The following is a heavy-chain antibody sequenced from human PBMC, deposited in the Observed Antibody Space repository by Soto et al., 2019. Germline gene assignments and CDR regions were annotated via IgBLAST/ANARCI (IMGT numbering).Heavy chain of an antibody. CDR1: GIRDRRYW. CDR2: IMQDGSEK. CDR3: GRGHSAPDY. J-gene: IGHJ4*02. V-gene: IGHV3-7*01. Sequence: EVQLVESGGGLVQPGGSLRLFWTGPGIRDRRYWVDLGRQGPGKGVEGVANIMQDGSEKQDVDSVGGRFTISRENAKNSVYLQLNGLRVEDTAVYYCGRGHSAPDYWCQGTLVTVSA.